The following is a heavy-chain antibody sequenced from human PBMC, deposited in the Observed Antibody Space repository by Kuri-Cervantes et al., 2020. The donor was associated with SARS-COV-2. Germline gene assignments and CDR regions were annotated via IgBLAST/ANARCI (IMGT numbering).Heavy chain of an antibody. Sequence: ESLKISCTVSGGSVSSGSYYWSWIRQPPGKGLEWIGYIYYSGSINYNPSLKSRVTISVDTSKNQFSLKLSSVTAADTAVYYCARGRIRKTCMDVWGQGTTVTVSS. CDR2: IYYSGSI. V-gene: IGHV4-61*01. CDR1: GGSVSSGSYY. J-gene: IGHJ6*02. CDR3: ARGRIRKTCMDV.